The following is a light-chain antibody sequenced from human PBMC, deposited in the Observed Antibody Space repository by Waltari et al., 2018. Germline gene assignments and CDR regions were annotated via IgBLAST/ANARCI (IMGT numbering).Light chain of an antibody. CDR3: CSYTTSSTWV. V-gene: IGLV2-14*01. CDR2: GVS. Sequence: QSAPTQPPSVSGSPGQSVTISCTGTSSDVGGYNYVSWYQQHPGKAPKLMIYGVSNRPSGGSDRFSGSKSGNTASLTISGRQAEDEADYYCCSYTTSSTWVFGGGTRLTVL. J-gene: IGLJ2*01. CDR1: SSDVGGYNY.